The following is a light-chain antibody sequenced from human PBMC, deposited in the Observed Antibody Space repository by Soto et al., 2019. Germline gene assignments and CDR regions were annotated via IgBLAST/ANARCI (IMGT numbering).Light chain of an antibody. Sequence: DIQMTQSPSTLSASVGDRVTITCRASQSFSSWLAWYQQKPGKAPKLLIYDASSVESGVPSRFSGSGSGTEFTLTISSLQPDDFATYYCQQYKSYSATFGQGTKVDIK. CDR2: DAS. J-gene: IGKJ1*01. V-gene: IGKV1-5*01. CDR3: QQYKSYSAT. CDR1: QSFSSW.